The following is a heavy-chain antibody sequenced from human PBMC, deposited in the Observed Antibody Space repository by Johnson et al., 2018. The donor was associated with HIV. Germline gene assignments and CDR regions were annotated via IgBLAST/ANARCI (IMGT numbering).Heavy chain of an antibody. Sequence: VQLVESGGGVVQPGRSLRLSCAASGFTFSSYGMHWVRQAPGKGLEWVALISNDGNNKYHADSVKGRFTISRDNSKNTLFLQMKSLRAEDTAVYYCAKGRSGTTASIDAFDIWGQGTMVTISS. D-gene: IGHD1-7*01. V-gene: IGHV3-30*19. CDR2: ISNDGNNK. CDR1: GFTFSSYG. CDR3: AKGRSGTTASIDAFDI. J-gene: IGHJ3*02.